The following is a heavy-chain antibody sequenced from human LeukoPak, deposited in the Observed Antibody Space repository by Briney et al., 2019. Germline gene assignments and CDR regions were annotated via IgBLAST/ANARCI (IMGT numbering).Heavy chain of an antibody. D-gene: IGHD3-22*01. CDR2: ISNIGNHI. CDR1: EFSFNTYT. V-gene: IGHV3-21*01. CDR3: ARVQGRHYYDSSGYLDDAFDI. J-gene: IGHJ3*02. Sequence: GGSLRLSCAASEFSFNTYTMNWVRQAPGKGLEWVASISNIGNHIYYADSVKGRFTISRDNAKSSLYLQMDSLRAEDTAVYYCARVQGRHYYDSSGYLDDAFDIWGQGTMVTVSS.